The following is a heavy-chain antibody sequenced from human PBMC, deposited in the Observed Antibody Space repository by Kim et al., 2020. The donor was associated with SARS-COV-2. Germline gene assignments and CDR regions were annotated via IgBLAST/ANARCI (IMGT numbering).Heavy chain of an antibody. CDR2: GSKT. D-gene: IGHD4-17*01. Sequence: GSKTNYADSVRGRFTISRDNAENTLVRQMNSLTAEDTAVYYCARERSVAADYWGQGALGTVS. J-gene: IGHJ4*02. V-gene: IGHV3-74*01. CDR3: ARERSVAADY.